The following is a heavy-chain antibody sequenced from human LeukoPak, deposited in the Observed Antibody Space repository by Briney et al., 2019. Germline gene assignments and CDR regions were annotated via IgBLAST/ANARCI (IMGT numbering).Heavy chain of an antibody. V-gene: IGHV3-30*02. CDR2: IRNDGSTK. Sequence: GGSLRLSCATSGFTFSSYGMNWVRQAPGKGLEWVAFIRNDGSTKYFADSVRGRFTISRDNSKNTLYLQMNSLRAEDTAVYYCAKTHSSSWGIFDYWGQGTLVTVSS. CDR3: AKTHSSSWGIFDY. J-gene: IGHJ4*02. D-gene: IGHD6-13*01. CDR1: GFTFSSYG.